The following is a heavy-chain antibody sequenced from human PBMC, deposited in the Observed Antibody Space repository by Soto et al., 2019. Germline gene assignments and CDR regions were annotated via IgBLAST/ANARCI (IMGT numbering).Heavy chain of an antibody. V-gene: IGHV3-21*01. J-gene: IGHJ4*02. Sequence: VGSLRLSCAASGFTFSSYSMNWVRQAPGKGLEWVSSISSSSSYIYYADSVKGRFTISRDNAKNSLYLQMNSLRAEDTAVYYCARASSSWEYYFDYWGQGTLVTVSS. D-gene: IGHD6-13*01. CDR2: ISSSSSYI. CDR3: ARASSSWEYYFDY. CDR1: GFTFSSYS.